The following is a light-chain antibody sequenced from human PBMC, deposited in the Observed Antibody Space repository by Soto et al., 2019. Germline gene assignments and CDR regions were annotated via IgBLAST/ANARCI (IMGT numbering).Light chain of an antibody. CDR3: QTWGTGFQV. V-gene: IGLV2-11*01. Sequence: QSALTQPRSVSGSPGQSVTISCTGTSSDVGGYNYVSWYQQHPGKAPKLIIYAVSGRPSGVPDRFSGSKSGNTASLTISGLQADDEADYYCQTWGTGFQVFGGGTKLTVL. CDR2: AVS. J-gene: IGLJ2*01. CDR1: SSDVGGYNY.